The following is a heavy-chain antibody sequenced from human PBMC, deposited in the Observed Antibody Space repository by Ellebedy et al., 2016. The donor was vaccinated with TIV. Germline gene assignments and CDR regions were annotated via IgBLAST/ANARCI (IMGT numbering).Heavy chain of an antibody. CDR3: ARGRSGTYIHHAFDY. J-gene: IGHJ4*02. V-gene: IGHV3-23*01. CDR2: FGFSCDNT. D-gene: IGHD1-14*01. Sequence: GESLKISCAASGFTFSSYAMSWVRQAPGKGLEWVSGFGFSCDNTYYADSVKGRFIISRDNSKNTLYLQMNSLRAEDTAIYYCARGRSGTYIHHAFDYWGQGILVTVSS. CDR1: GFTFSSYA.